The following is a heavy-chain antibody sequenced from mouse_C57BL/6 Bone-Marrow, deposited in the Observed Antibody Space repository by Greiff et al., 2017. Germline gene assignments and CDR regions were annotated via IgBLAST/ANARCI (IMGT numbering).Heavy chain of an antibody. D-gene: IGHD2-4*01. V-gene: IGHV1-81*01. CDR3: ARKGYYDYGEGSNYAMDY. CDR2: IYPRSGNT. Sequence: VQLQQSGAELARPGASVKLSCKASGYTFTSYGISWVKQRTGQGLEWIGEIYPRSGNTYYNEKFKGKATLTADKSSSTAYMELRSLTSEGSAVYFCARKGYYDYGEGSNYAMDYWGQGTSVTVSS. J-gene: IGHJ4*01. CDR1: GYTFTSYG.